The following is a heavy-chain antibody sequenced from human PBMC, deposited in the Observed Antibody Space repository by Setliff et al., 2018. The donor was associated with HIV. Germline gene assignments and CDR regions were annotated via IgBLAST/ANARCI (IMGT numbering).Heavy chain of an antibody. CDR3: ARVITMVWTTFDP. CDR1: GGSISSSNW. Sequence: PSETLSLTCAVPGGSISSSNWWSWVRQPPGKGLEWIGEIYHSGGTNYNPSLKSRVTISLDKSKNHFSLELRSVTAADTAVYYCARVITMVWTTFDPWGQGTLVTVSS. V-gene: IGHV4-4*02. J-gene: IGHJ5*02. CDR2: IYHSGGT. D-gene: IGHD3-10*01.